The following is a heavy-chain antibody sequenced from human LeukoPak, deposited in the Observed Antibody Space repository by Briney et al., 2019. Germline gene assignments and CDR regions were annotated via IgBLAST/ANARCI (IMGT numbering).Heavy chain of an antibody. CDR1: GYTFNHFG. Sequence: ASVKVSCKASGYTFNHFGISWVRQAPGQGLEWMGWISAYDGNTNYLQKFQGRTTLTTDTATSTAYMELRSLRSDDTAVYYCARDKVIASAGTPNWFDPWGQGTLVTVSS. CDR2: ISAYDGNT. D-gene: IGHD2-21*01. J-gene: IGHJ5*02. CDR3: ARDKVIASAGTPNWFDP. V-gene: IGHV1-18*01.